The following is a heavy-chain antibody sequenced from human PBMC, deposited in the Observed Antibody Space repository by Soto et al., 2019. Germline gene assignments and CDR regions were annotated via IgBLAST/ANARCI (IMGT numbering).Heavy chain of an antibody. J-gene: IGHJ4*02. D-gene: IGHD3-22*01. CDR1: GGSISSGGYY. CDR2: IYYSGST. V-gene: IGHV4-31*03. Sequence: LSLTCTVSGGSISSGGYYWSWIRQHPGKGLEWIGYIYYSGSTYYNPSLKSRVTISVDTSKNQFSLKPSSVTAADTAVYYCARERYYYDSSGYYSETDYWGQGTLVTVSS. CDR3: ARERYYYDSSGYYSETDY.